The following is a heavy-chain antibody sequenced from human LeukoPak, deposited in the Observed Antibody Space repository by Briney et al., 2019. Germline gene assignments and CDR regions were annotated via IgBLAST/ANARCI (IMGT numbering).Heavy chain of an antibody. J-gene: IGHJ4*02. CDR2: ISYDGSNK. CDR3: AKGRLWFGEPTPDY. D-gene: IGHD3-10*01. V-gene: IGHV3-30*18. Sequence: PGRSLRLSCAASGFTFSSYGMHWDRQAPGKGLEWVGVISYDGSNKYYADSVRGRFTISRDNSKNTLYLQMNSLRAEDTAVYYCAKGRLWFGEPTPDYWGQGTLVTVSS. CDR1: GFTFSSYG.